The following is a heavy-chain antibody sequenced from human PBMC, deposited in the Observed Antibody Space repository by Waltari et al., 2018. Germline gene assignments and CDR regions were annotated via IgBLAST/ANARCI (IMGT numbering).Heavy chain of an antibody. CDR1: GFPVENFA. CDR2: VTWNSGDI. D-gene: IGHD3-3*01. J-gene: IGHJ4*02. CDR3: ARDIVAAAIIPTYFDL. V-gene: IGHV3-9*01. Sequence: EVRLEESGGGLVQPGMSLRLSCAASGFPVENFAMHWVRQVPGRGLEWVSGVTWNSGDITYADSVKGRFTISRDNAKNSLFLELNSLKDDDTALYYCARDIVAAAIIPTYFDLWGQGTQVTVSS.